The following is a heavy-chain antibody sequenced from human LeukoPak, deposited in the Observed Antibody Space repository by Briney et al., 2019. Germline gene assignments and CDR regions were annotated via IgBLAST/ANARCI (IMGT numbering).Heavy chain of an antibody. J-gene: IGHJ6*03. CDR1: GFTFSSYS. CDR2: ISSSSSYI. V-gene: IGHV3-21*01. Sequence: GGSLRLSCAASGFTFSSYSMNWVRQAPGKGLEWVSSISSSSSYIYYADSVRGRFTISRDNAKNSLYLQMNSLRAEDTAVYYCARDGVGARYVDYYYYYMDVWGKGTTVTVSS. CDR3: ARDGVGARYVDYYYYYMDV. D-gene: IGHD1-26*01.